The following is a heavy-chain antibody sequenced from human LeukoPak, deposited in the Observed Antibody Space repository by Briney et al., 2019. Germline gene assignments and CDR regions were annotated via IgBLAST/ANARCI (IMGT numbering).Heavy chain of an antibody. CDR1: GYTFTSYA. D-gene: IGHD3-22*01. CDR3: ARLDYYYDSSGYGSCFDY. Sequence: ASVKVSCKASGYTFTSYAMHWVRQAPGQRLEWMGWINAGNGNTKYSQKFQGRVTITRDTSPSTAYVELSSLRSEDTAVYYCARLDYYYDSSGYGSCFDYWGQGTLVTVSS. V-gene: IGHV1-3*01. CDR2: INAGNGNT. J-gene: IGHJ4*02.